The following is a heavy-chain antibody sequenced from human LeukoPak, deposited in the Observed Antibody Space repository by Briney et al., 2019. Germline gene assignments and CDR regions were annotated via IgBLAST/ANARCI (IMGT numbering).Heavy chain of an antibody. V-gene: IGHV4-59*01. CDR3: ARFVAAAVPAAFDI. D-gene: IGHD6-13*01. J-gene: IGHJ3*02. CDR1: NGSISDDY. CDR2: IYYSGST. Sequence: SETLSLTGTISNGSISDDYWSWIRQPPGKGLEWIGYIYYSGSTNYNPSLKSRGTISVATSQNQFSLKLSSVTAADTAVYYCARFVAAAVPAAFDIWGQGTMVTVSS.